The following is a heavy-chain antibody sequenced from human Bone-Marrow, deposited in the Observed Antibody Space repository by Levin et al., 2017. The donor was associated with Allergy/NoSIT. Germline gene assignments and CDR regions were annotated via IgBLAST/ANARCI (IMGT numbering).Heavy chain of an antibody. CDR2: LPPPLFPP. V-gene: IGHV1-8*01. CDR3: AKTICSNGECDGFDY. CDR1: GYTFTNYD. Sequence: SCKAFGYTFTNYDINWVRQATGQFPSLLFFLPPPLFPPFSSPPFPGRVTMTRDTSISTAYMELSSLRSEDTAVYYCAKTICSNGECDGFDYWGQGTLVTVSA. D-gene: IGHD2-8*01. J-gene: IGHJ4*02.